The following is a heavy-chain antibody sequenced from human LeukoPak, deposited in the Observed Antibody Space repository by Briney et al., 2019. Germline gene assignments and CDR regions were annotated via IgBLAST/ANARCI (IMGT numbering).Heavy chain of an antibody. J-gene: IGHJ3*02. CDR3: AREQGGSWFGDSRGAFDI. D-gene: IGHD3-10*01. CDR2: MYNSGST. Sequence: SETLSLTCTVSGGSISGSYWSWIRQPPGKGLEWIAYMYNSGSTNYNPSLKSRVTMSVDTSKNQFSLKLSSVTAADTAVYYCAREQGGSWFGDSRGAFDIWGQGTMVTVSS. V-gene: IGHV4-59*12. CDR1: GGSISGSY.